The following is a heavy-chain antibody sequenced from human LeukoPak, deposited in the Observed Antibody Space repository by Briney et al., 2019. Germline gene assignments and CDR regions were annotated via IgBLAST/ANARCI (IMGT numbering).Heavy chain of an antibody. CDR2: INGDGSST. CDR3: ARDGDRLAVAGTPLDY. D-gene: IGHD6-19*01. Sequence: GGSLRLSCTASGFTFSSYWMHWVRQAPGKGLVWVSRINGDGSSTSYADSVKGRFTISRDNAKNTLYLQMNSLRAEDTAVYYCARDGDRLAVAGTPLDYWGQGTLVTVSS. J-gene: IGHJ4*02. CDR1: GFTFSSYW. V-gene: IGHV3-74*01.